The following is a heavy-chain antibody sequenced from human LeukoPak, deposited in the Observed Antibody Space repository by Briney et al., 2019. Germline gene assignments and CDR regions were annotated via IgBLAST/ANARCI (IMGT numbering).Heavy chain of an antibody. CDR3: ARTLHLYCSSTSCYSGYFDY. CDR1: GFTFSSYA. Sequence: PGGSLRLSCAASGFTFSSYAMSWVRQAPGKGLEWVSAISGSGGSTYYADSVKGRFTISRDSSKNTLYLQMNSLRAEDTAVYYCARTLHLYCSSTSCYSGYFDYWGQGTLVTVSS. V-gene: IGHV3-23*01. J-gene: IGHJ4*02. CDR2: ISGSGGST. D-gene: IGHD2-2*01.